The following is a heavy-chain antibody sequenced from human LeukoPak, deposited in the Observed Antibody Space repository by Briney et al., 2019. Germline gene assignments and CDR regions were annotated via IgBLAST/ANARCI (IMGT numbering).Heavy chain of an antibody. D-gene: IGHD3-10*01. CDR1: GFTFSSYA. CDR3: AKSRAITMVRGVIMGWFDP. V-gene: IGHV3-23*01. J-gene: IGHJ5*02. Sequence: GGSLRLSCAASGFTFSSYAMSWVRQAPGKGLEWVSAISGSGGSTYYADSVKGRFTISRDNSKNTLYLQMNSLRAEDTAVYYCAKSRAITMVRGVIMGWFDPWGQGTLVTVS. CDR2: ISGSGGST.